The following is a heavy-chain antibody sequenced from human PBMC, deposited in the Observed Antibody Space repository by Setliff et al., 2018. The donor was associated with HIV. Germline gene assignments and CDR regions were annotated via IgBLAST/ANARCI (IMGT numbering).Heavy chain of an antibody. J-gene: IGHJ2*01. CDR3: ARLSAKRYFDL. CDR2: INHSGST. V-gene: IGHV4-34*01. CDR1: GGPFSGYY. D-gene: IGHD2-15*01. Sequence: PSETLSLTCAVYGGPFSGYYWSWIRQPPGKGLEWIGEINHSGSTNYNPSLKSRVTISVDTSKNQFSLKLSSVTAADTAVYYCARLSAKRYFDLWGRGTLVT.